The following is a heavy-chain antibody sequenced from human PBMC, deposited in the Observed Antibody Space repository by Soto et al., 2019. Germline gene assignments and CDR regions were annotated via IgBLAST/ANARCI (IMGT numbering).Heavy chain of an antibody. J-gene: IGHJ4*02. CDR3: ATVDRGSSSSFRDY. CDR2: FDTEDGET. CDR1: GYCLTELS. V-gene: IGHV1-24*01. Sequence: GASVKVSYKVSGYCLTELSMHWVRLAPGTVLEWMGGFDTEDGETIYAQKFQGRVTMTEDTSTDTAYMELSSLRSEDTAVYYCATVDRGSSSSFRDYWGQGTLVTVSS. D-gene: IGHD6-6*01.